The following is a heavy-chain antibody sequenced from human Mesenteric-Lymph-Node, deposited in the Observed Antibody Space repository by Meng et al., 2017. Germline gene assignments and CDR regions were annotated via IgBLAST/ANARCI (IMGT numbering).Heavy chain of an antibody. J-gene: IGHJ1*01. Sequence: GESLKISCKASGFAFSTDWMTWVRQAPGKGLAWVGRIKRRTDGETVDYAAPVKGRFTISRDDSEDMLYLEMNSLKIEDTGVYYCTTDRVESTLLQFHHWGQGTLVTVSS. CDR3: TTDRVESTLLQFHH. CDR2: IKRRTDGETV. CDR1: GFAFSTDW. D-gene: IGHD1-26*01. V-gene: IGHV3-15*01.